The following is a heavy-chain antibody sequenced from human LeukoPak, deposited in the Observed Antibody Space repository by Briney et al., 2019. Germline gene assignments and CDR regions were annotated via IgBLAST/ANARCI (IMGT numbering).Heavy chain of an antibody. J-gene: IGHJ4*02. CDR1: GFTFSSYA. V-gene: IGHV3-23*01. CDR3: AKTVGYGSFDFDY. CDR2: IRGGGGSP. Sequence: GQSLTLSCPASGFTFSSYAMSCVRQAPGKGMEWVSAIRGGGGSPYYADSVKGRFTISRENSKNPLYLQMNSRRAEDTAVYYCAKTVGYGSFDFDYWGQGTLVTVSS. D-gene: IGHD3-10*01.